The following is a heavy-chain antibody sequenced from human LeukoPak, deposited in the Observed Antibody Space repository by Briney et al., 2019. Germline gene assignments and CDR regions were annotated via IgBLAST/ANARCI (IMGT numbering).Heavy chain of an antibody. D-gene: IGHD3-16*01. J-gene: IGHJ4*02. CDR2: IYTSGST. CDR3: ASVHLGGDQVY. CDR1: GVSISSGSYY. Sequence: SETLSLTCTVSGVSISSGSYYWSWIRQPAGKGLEWIGRIYTSGSTNYNPSLKSRVTISVDTSKNQFSLKLSSVTAADTAVYYCASVHLGGDQVYWGQGTLVTVSS. V-gene: IGHV4-61*02.